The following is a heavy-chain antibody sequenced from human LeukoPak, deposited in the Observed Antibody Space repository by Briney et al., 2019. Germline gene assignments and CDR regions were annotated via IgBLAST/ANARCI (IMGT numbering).Heavy chain of an antibody. Sequence: ASETLSLTCTVSGDSIKSSSYYWAWVRQPPGKGLEWIGYIYYSGSTNYNPSLKSRVTISVDTSKNQFSLKLSSVTAADTAVYYCARGMRARPGVWGQGTLVTVSS. CDR1: GDSIKSSSYY. CDR2: IYYSGST. J-gene: IGHJ4*02. D-gene: IGHD2-8*01. V-gene: IGHV4-61*05. CDR3: ARGMRARPGV.